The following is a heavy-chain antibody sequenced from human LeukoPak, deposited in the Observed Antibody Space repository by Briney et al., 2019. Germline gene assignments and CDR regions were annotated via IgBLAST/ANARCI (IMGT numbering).Heavy chain of an antibody. CDR2: LSKSGNT. J-gene: IGHJ3*02. D-gene: IGHD3-9*01. Sequence: SETLSLTCTLSGGSISIYYWSWIRLPPGKGLEWIGYLSKSGNTNYSPSLKSRVTIFGDTSKNQFFLKLSSVTAADTAVYYCARDRYVNSFYAFDIWGQGTLVTVSS. V-gene: IGHV4-59*01. CDR1: GGSISIYY. CDR3: ARDRYVNSFYAFDI.